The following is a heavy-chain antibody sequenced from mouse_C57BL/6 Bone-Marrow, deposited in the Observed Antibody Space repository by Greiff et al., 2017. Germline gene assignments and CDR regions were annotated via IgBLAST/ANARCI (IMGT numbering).Heavy chain of an antibody. Sequence: VQLKESEGGLVQPGSSMKLSCTASGFTFSDYYMAWVRQVPEKGLEWVANINYDGSSTYYLDSLKSRFIISRDNAKNILYLQMSSLKSEDTATYYCARQPRGSSYNYAMDYWGQGTSVTVSS. V-gene: IGHV5-16*01. D-gene: IGHD1-1*01. CDR2: INYDGSST. J-gene: IGHJ4*01. CDR1: GFTFSDYY. CDR3: ARQPRGSSYNYAMDY.